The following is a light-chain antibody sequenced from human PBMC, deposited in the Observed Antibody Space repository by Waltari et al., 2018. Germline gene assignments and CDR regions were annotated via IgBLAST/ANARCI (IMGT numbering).Light chain of an antibody. CDR2: DDR. CDR3: QVWDSSSDHVI. J-gene: IGLJ2*01. Sequence: SYVLTQPPSVSVAPGTTAKIPCGTTNIGAKGVNCYQHKPGQAPALVIYDDRDRPSGIPERFSGSNSGDTATLTISRVDAGDEADYYCQVWDSSSDHVIFGGGTKLTVL. CDR1: NIGAKG. V-gene: IGLV3-21*04.